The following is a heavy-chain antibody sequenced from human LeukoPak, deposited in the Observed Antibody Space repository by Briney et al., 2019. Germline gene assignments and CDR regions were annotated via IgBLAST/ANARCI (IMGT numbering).Heavy chain of an antibody. CDR2: ISGSGGST. D-gene: IGHD3-16*01. CDR3: VKLGGSHFFDY. V-gene: IGHV3-23*01. Sequence: GGSLRLSCAASGFTFSSYAMSWVRQAPGKGPEWVSAISGSGGSTYYADSVKGRFTISRDNSKNTLYLQVNSLRAEDTAVYYCVKLGGSHFFDYWGQGTLVTVSS. CDR1: GFTFSSYA. J-gene: IGHJ4*02.